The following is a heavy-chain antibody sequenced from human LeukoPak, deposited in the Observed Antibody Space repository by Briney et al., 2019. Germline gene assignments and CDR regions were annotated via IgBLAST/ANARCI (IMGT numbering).Heavy chain of an antibody. V-gene: IGHV3-11*04. Sequence: KPGGSLRLSCAASGFTFSDYYMSWIRQAPGKGLEWVSYISSSGSTIYYADSVKGRLTISRDNAKNSLYLQMNSLRDEDTAVYYCARDPSIAVAGTGHWFDPWGQGTLVTVSS. CDR3: ARDPSIAVAGTGHWFDP. CDR1: GFTFSDYY. J-gene: IGHJ5*02. D-gene: IGHD6-19*01. CDR2: ISSSGSTI.